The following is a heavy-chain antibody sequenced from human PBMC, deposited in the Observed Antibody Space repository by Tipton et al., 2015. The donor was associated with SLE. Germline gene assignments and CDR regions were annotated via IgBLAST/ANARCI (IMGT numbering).Heavy chain of an antibody. CDR2: IYYSGST. CDR3: ARRGYDSSGFFDY. D-gene: IGHD3-22*01. CDR1: GGSISSSSYY. J-gene: IGHJ4*02. Sequence: TLSLTCTVSGGSISSSSYYWGWIRQPPGKGLEWIGSIYYSGSTYYNPSLKSRVTISVDTSKNQFSLKLSSVTAADTAVYYCARRGYDSSGFFDYWGQGTLDTVSS. V-gene: IGHV4-39*01.